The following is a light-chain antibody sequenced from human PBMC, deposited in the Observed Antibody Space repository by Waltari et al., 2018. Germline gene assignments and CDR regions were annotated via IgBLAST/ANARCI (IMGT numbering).Light chain of an antibody. Sequence: EIVMTQSPATLSVSPGERATLSCRASQSVRSNLAWYQQKPGQAPRALIYGASTRPTGIPARFSGSGSGTEFTLTISGLQSEDFAVYHCQQYNKWPPLTFGGGTKVEIK. CDR1: QSVRSN. J-gene: IGKJ4*01. V-gene: IGKV3-15*01. CDR2: GAS. CDR3: QQYNKWPPLT.